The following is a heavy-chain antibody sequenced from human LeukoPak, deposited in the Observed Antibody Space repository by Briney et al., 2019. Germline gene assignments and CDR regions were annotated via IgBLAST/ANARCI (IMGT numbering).Heavy chain of an antibody. CDR2: IDWDDDK. D-gene: IGHD5-18*01. Sequence: SGPTLVNPTQTLTLTSTFSGFSLSTSGMCVSWIRQPPGKALEWLARIDWDDDKYYSTSLKTRLTISKDTSKNQVVLTMTNMDPVDTATYYCARIRSYGYRGADWGQGTLVTVSS. CDR1: GFSLSTSGMC. V-gene: IGHV2-70*11. J-gene: IGHJ4*02. CDR3: ARIRSYGYRGAD.